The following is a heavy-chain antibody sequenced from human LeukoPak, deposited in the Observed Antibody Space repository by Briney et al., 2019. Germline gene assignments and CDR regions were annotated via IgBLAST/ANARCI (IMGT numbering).Heavy chain of an antibody. D-gene: IGHD6-6*01. J-gene: IGHJ4*02. CDR3: ARDLPLEYSSSSALDY. CDR1: GYTFTSYG. Sequence: ASVKVSCKASGYTFTSYGISWVRQAPGQGLEWMGWISAYNGNTNYAQKLQGRVTMTTDTSTSTAYMELRSLRSDDTAVYYCARDLPLEYSSSSALDYWGQGTLVTVSS. V-gene: IGHV1-18*01. CDR2: ISAYNGNT.